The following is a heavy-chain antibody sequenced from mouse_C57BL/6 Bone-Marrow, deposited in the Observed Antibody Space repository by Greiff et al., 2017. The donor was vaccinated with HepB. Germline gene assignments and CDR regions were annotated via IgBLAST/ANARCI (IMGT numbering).Heavy chain of an antibody. Sequence: EVQLQQSGTVLARPGASVKMSCKTSGYTFTSYWMHWVKQRPGQGLEWIGAIYPGNSDTSYNQKFKGKAKLTAVTSASTAYMELSSLTNEDSAVYYCTRYYYGSSYAWFAYWGQGNLVTVSA. CDR3: TRYYYGSSYAWFAY. CDR1: GYTFTSYW. J-gene: IGHJ3*01. V-gene: IGHV1-5*01. CDR2: IYPGNSDT. D-gene: IGHD1-1*01.